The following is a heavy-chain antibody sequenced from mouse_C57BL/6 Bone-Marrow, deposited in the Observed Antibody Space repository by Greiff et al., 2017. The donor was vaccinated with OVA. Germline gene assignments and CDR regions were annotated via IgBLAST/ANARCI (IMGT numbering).Heavy chain of an antibody. CDR3: ARHGGTGWYFDV. Sequence: EVHLVESGGGLVQPGGSLKLSCAASGFTFSDYYMYWVRQTPEKRLEWVAYISNGGGSTYYPDTVKGRFTISRDNAKNTLYLQMSRLKSEDTAMYYCARHGGTGWYFDVWGTGTTVTVSS. CDR2: ISNGGGST. CDR1: GFTFSDYY. J-gene: IGHJ1*03. V-gene: IGHV5-12*01.